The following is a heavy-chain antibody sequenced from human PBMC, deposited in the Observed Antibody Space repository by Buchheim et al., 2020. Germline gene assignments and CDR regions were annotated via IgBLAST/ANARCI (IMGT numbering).Heavy chain of an antibody. D-gene: IGHD2-2*01. Sequence: EVQLLESGGGLVQPGGSLRLSCAASGFTFSSYAMSWVRQAPGKGLEWVSAISGSGGSTYYADSVKGRFTISSDNSKNTLYLQMHSLRAEDTAVYYCVRSGIVPAAIWSYFDYWGQGTL. CDR2: ISGSGGST. CDR3: VRSGIVPAAIWSYFDY. J-gene: IGHJ4*02. CDR1: GFTFSSYA. V-gene: IGHV3-23*01.